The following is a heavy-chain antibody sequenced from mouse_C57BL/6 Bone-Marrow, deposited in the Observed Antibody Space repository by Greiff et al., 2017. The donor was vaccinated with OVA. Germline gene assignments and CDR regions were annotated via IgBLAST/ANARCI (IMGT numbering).Heavy chain of an antibody. V-gene: IGHV5-12*01. CDR1: GFTFSDYY. Sequence: EVKLVESGGGLVQPGGSLKLSCAASGFTFSDYYMYWVRQTPEKRLEWVAYISNGGGSTYYPDTVKGRFTISRDNAKNTLYLQMSRLKSEDTAMYYCARRIQDYFDYWGQGTTLTVSS. J-gene: IGHJ2*01. CDR2: ISNGGGST. CDR3: ARRIQDYFDY.